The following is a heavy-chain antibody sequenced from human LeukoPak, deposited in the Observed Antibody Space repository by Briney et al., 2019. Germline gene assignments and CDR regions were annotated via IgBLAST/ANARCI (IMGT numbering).Heavy chain of an antibody. CDR3: ARDPSDFWSGYPAGLDP. D-gene: IGHD3-3*01. Sequence: SETLSLTCTVSGGSISSSSYYWSWIRQPPGKGLEWIGYIYHSGSTYYNPSLKSRVTISVDRSKNQFSLKLSSVTAADTAVYYCARDPSDFWSGYPAGLDPWGQGTLVTVSS. V-gene: IGHV4-30-2*01. J-gene: IGHJ5*02. CDR2: IYHSGST. CDR1: GGSISSSSYY.